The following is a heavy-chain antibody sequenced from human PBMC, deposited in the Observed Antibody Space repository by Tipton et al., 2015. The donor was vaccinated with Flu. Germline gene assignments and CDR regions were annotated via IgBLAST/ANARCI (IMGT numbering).Heavy chain of an antibody. V-gene: IGHV4-34*01. CDR3: ARGKLGHGYYYYYMDV. CDR1: GGSFSGYY. J-gene: IGHJ6*03. Sequence: TLSLTCAVYGGSFSGYYWSWIRQPPGKGLEWIGEINHSGSTNYSPSLKSRVTISVDTSKNQFSLKLSSVTAADTAVYYCARGKLGHGYYYYYMDVWGKGTTVTVSS. D-gene: IGHD7-27*01. CDR2: INHSGST.